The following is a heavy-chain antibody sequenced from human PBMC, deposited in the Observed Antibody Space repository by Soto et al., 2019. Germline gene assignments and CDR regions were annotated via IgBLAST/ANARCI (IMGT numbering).Heavy chain of an antibody. Sequence: EVQVVESGGGLVQPGGSLRLSCAASGFTFTRYWMTWVRHAPGRGLEWVANIHKDGSEKSYVDSVEGLFTIYRDNTKGSLFLQMNSLKADYTPVYYCVGEIVSRLWGKGATVTVPP. J-gene: IGHJ6*04. V-gene: IGHV3-7*01. D-gene: IGHD2-15*01. CDR3: VGEIVSRL. CDR2: IHKDGSEK. CDR1: GFTFTRYW.